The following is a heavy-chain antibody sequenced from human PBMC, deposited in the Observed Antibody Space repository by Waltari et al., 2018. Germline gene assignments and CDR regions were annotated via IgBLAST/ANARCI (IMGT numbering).Heavy chain of an antibody. V-gene: IGHV1-2*06. CDR1: GSTFTDFS. D-gene: IGHD6-19*01. CDR2: INPNTGAT. Sequence: QVPLLQSGAEVRKPGASVRVSCKASGSTFTDFSIHWLRQAPGQGPEWMGQINPNTGATTYAQKFLGRVTLSPDTSISTAYMELSGLRSDDSAVYYCARDGISVAGPWNWFDPWGQGTLVTVSS. CDR3: ARDGISVAGPWNWFDP. J-gene: IGHJ5*02.